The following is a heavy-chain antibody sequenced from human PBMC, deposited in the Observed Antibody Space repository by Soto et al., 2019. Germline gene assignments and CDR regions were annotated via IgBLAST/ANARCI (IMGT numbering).Heavy chain of an antibody. CDR3: AKETQQLAYYY. V-gene: IGHV3-30*18. CDR1: GFTFSTYG. J-gene: IGHJ4*02. D-gene: IGHD6-13*01. CDR2: ISYSGGVE. Sequence: QVQLVESGGGVVQPGRSLRLSCAASGFTFSTYGMHWVRQTPGKGLEWVALISYSGGVEYYADSVNGRFTISRDNSKNTLYLQMNSLRTEDTAVYYCAKETQQLAYYYWGQGTLVTVSS.